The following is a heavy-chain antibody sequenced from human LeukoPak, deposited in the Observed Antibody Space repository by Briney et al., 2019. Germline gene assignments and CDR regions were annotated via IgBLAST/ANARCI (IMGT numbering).Heavy chain of an antibody. CDR3: ARVVVVRGTALFDP. D-gene: IGHD2-21*01. J-gene: IGHJ5*02. Sequence: SETLSLTCTVSGGSISSSSYYWGWIRQPPGKGLEWIGSIYYSGSTYYNPSLRSPVTVSVDTSKNQCSLKLSSVTAADTAVYYCARVVVVRGTALFDPWGQGTLVTVSS. CDR1: GGSISSSSYY. CDR2: IYYSGST. V-gene: IGHV4-39*07.